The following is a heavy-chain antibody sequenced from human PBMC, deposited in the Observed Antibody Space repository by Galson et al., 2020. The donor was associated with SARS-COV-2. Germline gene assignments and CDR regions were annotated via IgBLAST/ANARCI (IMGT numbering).Heavy chain of an antibody. CDR1: GYTFTSYD. V-gene: IGHV1-8*01. J-gene: IGHJ6*03. CDR3: ARGGHSSSWYIVSDYYYSMDV. Sequence: ASVKVSCKASGYTFTSYDINWVRQATGQGLEWMGWMNPNSGNTGYAQKFQGRVTMTRNTSISTAYMELSSLRSEDTAVYYCARGGHSSSWYIVSDYYYSMDVWGKGTTVTFSS. CDR2: MNPNSGNT. D-gene: IGHD6-13*01.